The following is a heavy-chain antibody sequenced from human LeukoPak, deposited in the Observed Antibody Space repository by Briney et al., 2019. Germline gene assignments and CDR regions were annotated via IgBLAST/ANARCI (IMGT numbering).Heavy chain of an antibody. J-gene: IGHJ4*02. CDR2: LNEDGSKR. Sequence: GGSLRLSCAASGFTFSSYWMTWVRQAPGQGLGWVASLNEDGSKRSYVGSVKGRFTISRDNAQKSVYLQMNSLTAEDTAVYYCARAVTSMDGYWGQGTLVTVCS. CDR3: ARAVTSMDGY. CDR1: GFTFSSYW. V-gene: IGHV3-7*03. D-gene: IGHD5-18*01.